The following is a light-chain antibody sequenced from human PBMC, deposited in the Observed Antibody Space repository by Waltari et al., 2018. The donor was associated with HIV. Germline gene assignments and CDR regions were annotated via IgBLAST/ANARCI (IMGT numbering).Light chain of an antibody. CDR1: SLRSYY. J-gene: IGLJ2*01. Sequence: SSELTQDPSVSVALGQTVKITCQGDSLRSYYASWYQQKPGQAPVLVIYARNNRPSWIPDRFAGSSSGDTASLTITGAQAEDEAAYYCNSRDSSVNPLQVIFGGGTKVTVL. V-gene: IGLV3-19*01. CDR2: ARN. CDR3: NSRDSSVNPLQVI.